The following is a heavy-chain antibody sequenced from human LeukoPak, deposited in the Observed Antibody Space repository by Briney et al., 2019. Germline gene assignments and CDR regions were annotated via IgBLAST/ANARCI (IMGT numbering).Heavy chain of an antibody. CDR1: GGSISSSNW. Sequence: PSGTLSLTCAVSGGSISSSNWWSWVRQPPGKGLEWIGEIYHSGSTNYNPSLKSRVTISVDKSKNQFSLKLSSVTAADTAVYYCARVEVRGVISLYYYYYGMDVWGQGTTVTVSS. CDR3: ARVEVRGVISLYYYYYGMDV. CDR2: IYHSGST. V-gene: IGHV4-4*02. J-gene: IGHJ6*02. D-gene: IGHD3-10*01.